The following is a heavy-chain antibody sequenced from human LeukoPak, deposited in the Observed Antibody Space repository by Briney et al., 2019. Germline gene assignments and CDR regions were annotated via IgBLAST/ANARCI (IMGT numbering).Heavy chain of an antibody. V-gene: IGHV4-34*12. CDR3: AKSNGYGLIGI. D-gene: IGHD3-22*01. Sequence: SETLSLTCAVYGGSFSGYYWSWIRLPPGKGLEWIGNIFYSGSTYYSPSLKSRVTISLDTSRNQFSLKLNSVTAADTAVYYCAKSNGYGLIGIWGQGTMVTVSS. CDR1: GGSFSGYY. CDR2: IFYSGST. J-gene: IGHJ3*02.